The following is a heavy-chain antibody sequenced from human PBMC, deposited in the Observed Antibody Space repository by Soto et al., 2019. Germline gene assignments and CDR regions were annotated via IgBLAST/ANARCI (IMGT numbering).Heavy chain of an antibody. V-gene: IGHV3-7*04. J-gene: IGHJ3*02. D-gene: IGHD3-22*01. CDR3: ARGDYYDVSGPFSDAFDI. CDR1: GFTFSSYA. Sequence: GGSLRLSCAASGFTFSSYAMSWVRQAPGKGLEWVANIKEDGSQKWYVDSVKGRFTISRDNAKNSLYLQMNSLRVEDTAVYYCARGDYYDVSGPFSDAFDIWGQGTMVT. CDR2: IKEDGSQK.